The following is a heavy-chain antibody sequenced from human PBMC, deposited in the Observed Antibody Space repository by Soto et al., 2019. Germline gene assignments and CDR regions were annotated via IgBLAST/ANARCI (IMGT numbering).Heavy chain of an antibody. CDR1: GFTFSSYG. J-gene: IGHJ6*02. Sequence: GGSLRLSCAASGFTFSSYGMHWVRQAPGKGLEWVAVIWYDGSNKYYADSVKGRFTISRDNSKNTLYLQMNSLRAEDTAVYYCARDLGGSGSYYYYYYYGMDVWGQGTTVTVSS. V-gene: IGHV3-33*01. CDR3: ARDLGGSGSYYYYYYYGMDV. CDR2: IWYDGSNK. D-gene: IGHD3-10*01.